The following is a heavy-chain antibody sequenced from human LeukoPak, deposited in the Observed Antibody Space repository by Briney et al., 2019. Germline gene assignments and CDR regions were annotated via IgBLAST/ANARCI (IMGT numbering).Heavy chain of an antibody. CDR3: ARVRSYYYDSSGYIY. CDR1: GYTFTGYW. J-gene: IGHJ4*02. Sequence: ASVKVSCKAFGYTFTGYWMHWVRQAPGQGPEWMGVISPSGGSTIYAQKFKGRVTLTRDMSTSTDYLELSSLRSEDTAVYYCARVRSYYYDSSGYIYWGQGTLVTVSS. V-gene: IGHV1-46*01. D-gene: IGHD3-22*01. CDR2: ISPSGGST.